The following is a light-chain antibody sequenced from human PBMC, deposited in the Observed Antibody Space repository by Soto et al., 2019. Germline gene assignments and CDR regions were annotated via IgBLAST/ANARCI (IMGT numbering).Light chain of an antibody. CDR3: QQYNNWPLT. V-gene: IGKV3-15*01. CDR2: GAS. Sequence: EIVLTQSPGSLCLSPGGRATLPCRASQSVSSNLAWYQQKPGQAPRLLIYGASSRATGIPVRFSGSGSGTEFTLTISSLQSEDFAVYYCQQYNNWPLTFGQGTRLEIK. J-gene: IGKJ5*01. CDR1: QSVSSN.